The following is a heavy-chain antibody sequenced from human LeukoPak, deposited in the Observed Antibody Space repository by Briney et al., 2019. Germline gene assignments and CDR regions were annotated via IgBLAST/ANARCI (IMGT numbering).Heavy chain of an antibody. Sequence: SETLSLTCTVSGGSISSSSYYWGWIRQPPGKGLEWIGSIYYSGSTYYNPSLKSRVTISVDTSKNQFSLKLSSVTAANTAVYYCVRLHWGYDSEHDYWGQGTLVTVSS. CDR3: VRLHWGYDSEHDY. V-gene: IGHV4-39*01. CDR2: IYYSGST. D-gene: IGHD3-22*01. CDR1: GGSISSSSYY. J-gene: IGHJ4*02.